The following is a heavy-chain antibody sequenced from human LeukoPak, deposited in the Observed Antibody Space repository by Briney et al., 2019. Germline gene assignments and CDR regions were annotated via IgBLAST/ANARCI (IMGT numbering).Heavy chain of an antibody. CDR3: ASERLNNAFDI. J-gene: IGHJ3*02. D-gene: IGHD2-8*01. Sequence: ASVKVSFKASGYTFTGYYVHWVRQAPGQGLEWMGWMNPNSGVTKSAQQFQGRVTMTRDTSISPAYMEVSRLRSDDTAVYYCASERLNNAFDIWGQGTMVTVSS. V-gene: IGHV1-2*02. CDR2: MNPNSGVT. CDR1: GYTFTGYY.